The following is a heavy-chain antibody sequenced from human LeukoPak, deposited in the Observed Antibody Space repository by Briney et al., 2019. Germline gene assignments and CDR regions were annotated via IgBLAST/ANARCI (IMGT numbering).Heavy chain of an antibody. CDR1: GFTFTTYW. Sequence: GESLRLSCAASGFTFTTYWMTWVRQAPGKGLEWVANINQDGTEKYYVDSVKGRFTISRDNAKNSLCLQMNSLRVEDTAVYYCAAGAGFDYWGQGTLVTVSS. J-gene: IGHJ4*02. V-gene: IGHV3-7*01. D-gene: IGHD3-10*01. CDR2: INQDGTEK. CDR3: AAGAGFDY.